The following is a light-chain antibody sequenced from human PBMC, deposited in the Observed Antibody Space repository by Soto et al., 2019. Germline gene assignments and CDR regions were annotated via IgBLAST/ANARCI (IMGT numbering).Light chain of an antibody. V-gene: IGKV1-8*01. J-gene: IGKJ1*01. Sequence: AIRMTQSPSSLSASTRDRVTITCRASQGISSYLAWYQQKPGKAPKLLIYAASTLQSGVPSRFSGSGSGTDFTLTISCLQSEDFATYYCQQYYSYPPGGTFGQGTKVEIK. CDR3: QQYYSYPPGGT. CDR1: QGISSY. CDR2: AAS.